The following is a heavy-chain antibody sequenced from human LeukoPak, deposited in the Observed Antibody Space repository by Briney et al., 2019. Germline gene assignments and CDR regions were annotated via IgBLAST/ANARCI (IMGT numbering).Heavy chain of an antibody. CDR1: GFTFRSYA. V-gene: IGHV3-30*04. J-gene: IGHJ4*02. CDR3: ARSQDGHLLDY. CDR2: ISYDGSNK. Sequence: GRSLRLSCAASGFTFRSYAMHWVRQAPGKGLEWVAVISYDGSNKYYADSVKGRFTISRDNSKNTLYLQMNSLRAEDTAVYYCARSQDGHLLDYWGQGTLVTVSS.